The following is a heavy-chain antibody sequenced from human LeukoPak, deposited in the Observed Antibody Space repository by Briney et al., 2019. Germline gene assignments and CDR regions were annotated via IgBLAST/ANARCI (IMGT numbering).Heavy chain of an antibody. D-gene: IGHD5-12*01. CDR1: GFTFSSHW. V-gene: IGHV3-7*03. J-gene: IGHJ4*02. CDR3: ARDSTWRLDY. Sequence: PGGSLRLSCIASGFTFSSHWMTWVRQPPGKGLEWVANIKEDGSVKYYVDSVKGRFTISRDNTKNALYLQMNSQRADDTAVYFCARDSTWRLDYWGQGTLITVSS. CDR2: IKEDGSVK.